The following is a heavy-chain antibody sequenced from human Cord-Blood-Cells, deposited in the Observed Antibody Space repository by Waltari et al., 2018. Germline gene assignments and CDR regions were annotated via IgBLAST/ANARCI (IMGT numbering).Heavy chain of an antibody. CDR2: FDPEDGET. D-gene: IGHD2-15*01. Sequence: QVQLVQSGAEVKKPGASVKVSCKVSGYTLTELSIHWVRKATGKGLEWMGGFDPEDGETIYAQKFQGRVTMTEDTSTDTAYMELSSLRSEDTAVYYCAAEYCSGGSCEYYFDYWGQGTLVTVSS. CDR3: AAEYCSGGSCEYYFDY. CDR1: GYTLTELS. J-gene: IGHJ4*02. V-gene: IGHV1-24*01.